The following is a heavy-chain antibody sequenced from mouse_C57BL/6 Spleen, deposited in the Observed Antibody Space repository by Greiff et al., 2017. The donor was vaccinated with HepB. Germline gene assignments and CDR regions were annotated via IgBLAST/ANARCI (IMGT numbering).Heavy chain of an antibody. D-gene: IGHD1-1*01. CDR3: ARSLITQDHFHY. Sequence: VQLQQPGAELVKPGASVKLSCKASGYTFTSYWMHWVKQRPGQGLEWIGMIHPNSGSTNYNEKFKSKATLTVDKSSSTAYMQLSSLTSEDSAVYYCARSLITQDHFHYWGQGTTLTVSS. CDR1: GYTFTSYW. V-gene: IGHV1-64*01. CDR2: IHPNSGST. J-gene: IGHJ2*01.